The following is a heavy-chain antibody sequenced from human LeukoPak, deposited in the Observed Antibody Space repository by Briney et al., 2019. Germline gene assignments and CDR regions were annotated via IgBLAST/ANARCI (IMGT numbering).Heavy chain of an antibody. J-gene: IGHJ3*02. CDR1: GGSISSGSYY. D-gene: IGHD6-19*01. CDR3: TRVLSRYSSGWYLRVDAYDI. CDR2: IYTSGST. Sequence: SETLSLTCTVSGGSISSGSYYWSWIRQPAGKGLEWIRRIYTSGSTNYNPSLKSRVTISVDTSKNQFSLWLSSVTAADTAMYYCTRVLSRYSSGWYLRVDAYDIWGQARMVTVSS. V-gene: IGHV4-61*02.